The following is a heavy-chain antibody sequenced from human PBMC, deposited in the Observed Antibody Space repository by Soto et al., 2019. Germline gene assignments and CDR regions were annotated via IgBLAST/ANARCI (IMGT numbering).Heavy chain of an antibody. D-gene: IGHD6-13*01. Sequence: DTLSLTCTVSGGSISSSSYYWGWIRQPPGKGLEWIGSIYYSGSTYYNPSLKSRVTISVDTSKNQFSLKLSSVTAADTAVYYCARHPPQIAAAPLGGLTPWGQGTLVTVSS. J-gene: IGHJ5*02. V-gene: IGHV4-39*01. CDR1: GGSISSSSYY. CDR3: ARHPPQIAAAPLGGLTP. CDR2: IYYSGST.